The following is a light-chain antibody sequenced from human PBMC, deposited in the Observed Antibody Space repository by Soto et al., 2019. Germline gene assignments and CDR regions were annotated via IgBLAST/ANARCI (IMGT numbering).Light chain of an antibody. V-gene: IGLV2-14*01. J-gene: IGLJ3*02. CDR2: DVT. CDR1: SSVVGGYNY. CDR3: SSYTSSSTPLV. Sequence: QSALTQPASVPGSPGLSITISCTGTSSVVGGYNYVSWYQQHPGKAPKLMIYDVTNRPSGVSNRFSGSKSGNTASLTISGLQAEDEADYYCSSYTSSSTPLVFGGGTKLTVL.